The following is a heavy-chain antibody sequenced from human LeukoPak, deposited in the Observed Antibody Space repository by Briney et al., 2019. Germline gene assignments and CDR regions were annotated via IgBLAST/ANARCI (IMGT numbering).Heavy chain of an antibody. CDR1: GFTFSSSA. J-gene: IGHJ3*02. D-gene: IGHD1-26*01. V-gene: IGHV3-23*01. CDR3: AREHMGVAAFDI. Sequence: GGSLRLSCIASGFTFSSSAMSWVRQAPGKGLEWVSDINGSGGRTYYADSVKGRFTISRDNSKSTLLLQMNSLRAEDTAVYYCAREHMGVAAFDIWGQGTMVTVSS. CDR2: INGSGGRT.